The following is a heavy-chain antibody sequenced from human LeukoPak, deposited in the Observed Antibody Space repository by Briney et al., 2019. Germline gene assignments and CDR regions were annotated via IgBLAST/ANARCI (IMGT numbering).Heavy chain of an antibody. CDR3: AKDPGSAGSY. D-gene: IGHD1-14*01. CDR2: ISGSGGST. V-gene: IGHV3-23*01. CDR1: GFTFSSFA. J-gene: IGHJ4*02. Sequence: GGSLRLSCAASGFTFSSFAMNWVRQAPGKGLEWVSAISGSGGSTYYADSVKGRFTISRDNSKNTLYLQMNSLRAEDTAVYYCAKDPGSAGSYWGQGTLVTVSS.